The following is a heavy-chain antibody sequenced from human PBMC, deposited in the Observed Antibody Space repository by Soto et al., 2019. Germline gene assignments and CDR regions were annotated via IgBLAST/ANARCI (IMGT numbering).Heavy chain of an antibody. CDR3: ARPTYYYGSSGPPAY. V-gene: IGHV4-39*01. D-gene: IGHD3-22*01. CDR1: GGSISTSSYY. CDR2: MDYSGST. Sequence: SETLSLTCTVSGGSISTSSYYWGWIRQPPGKGLEWIGSMDYSGSTYYNPSLRSRVTISVDTSKNQFSLKLSSLTAEDTAVYYCARPTYYYGSSGPPAYWGQGTLVTVSS. J-gene: IGHJ4*02.